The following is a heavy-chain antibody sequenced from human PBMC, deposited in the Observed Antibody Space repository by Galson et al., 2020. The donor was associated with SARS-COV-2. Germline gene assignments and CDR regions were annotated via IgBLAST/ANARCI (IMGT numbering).Heavy chain of an antibody. CDR3: ARDYYGSGSYVGLPAYYFDY. V-gene: IGHV1-2*02. CDR1: GYTFTGYY. Sequence: ASVKVSCKASGYTFTGYYMHWVRQAPGQGLEWMGWINPNSGGTNYAQKFQGRVTMTRDTSISTAYMELSRLRSDDTAVYYCARDYYGSGSYVGLPAYYFDYWGQGTLVTVSS. D-gene: IGHD3-10*01. J-gene: IGHJ4*02. CDR2: INPNSGGT.